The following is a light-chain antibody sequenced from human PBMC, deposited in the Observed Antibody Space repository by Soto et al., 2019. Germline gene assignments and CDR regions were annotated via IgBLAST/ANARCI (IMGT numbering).Light chain of an antibody. Sequence: DIQMTQSPSSVSASVGDRVTIACRASHGITSWLAWYQQKPGKPPKLLIYGASTLQSGVPSRFSGSGSGTDFTLTISSLQPEDFATYCCQQANSFPPWTFGQGTKVEIK. J-gene: IGKJ1*01. CDR2: GAS. CDR3: QQANSFPPWT. CDR1: HGITSW. V-gene: IGKV1-12*01.